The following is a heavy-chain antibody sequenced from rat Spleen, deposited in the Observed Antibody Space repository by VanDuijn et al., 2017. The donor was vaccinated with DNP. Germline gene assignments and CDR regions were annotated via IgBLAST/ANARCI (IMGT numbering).Heavy chain of an antibody. J-gene: IGHJ1*01. CDR2: VTSSGGST. CDR1: GFTFSNYG. Sequence: EVQLVESGGNLVQPGRSLKLSCVASGFTFSNYGMAWIRQVPGKGLEWVASVTSSGGSTYYPDSVKGRFIISRDNARNTLYLQMNSLRSEDTATYYCARGSGTYYWYFDFWGPGTMVTVSS. V-gene: IGHV5S13*01. CDR3: ARGSGTYYWYFDF. D-gene: IGHD5-1*01.